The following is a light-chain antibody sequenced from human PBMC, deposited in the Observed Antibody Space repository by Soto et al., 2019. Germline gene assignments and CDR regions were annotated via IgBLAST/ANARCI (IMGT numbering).Light chain of an antibody. CDR2: GAS. CDR3: QQYTVWPTT. J-gene: IGKJ1*01. V-gene: IGKV3-15*01. CDR1: QSVRTT. Sequence: EIVMRQSPATLSVSPGQRATLSCRASQSVRTTVAWYHQRPGQAPRLLIYGASTRATGVPDRFSGGGSGTDFTLAVTSLQSEDFGIYYCQQYTVWPTTFGRGTKVEIK.